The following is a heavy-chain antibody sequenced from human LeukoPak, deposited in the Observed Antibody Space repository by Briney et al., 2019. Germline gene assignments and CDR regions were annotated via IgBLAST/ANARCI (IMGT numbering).Heavy chain of an antibody. V-gene: IGHV4-59*01. J-gene: IGHJ4*02. CDR2: IYYTGNT. CDR1: GGSISTYY. Sequence: SETLSLTCTVSGGSISTYYWSWIRQPPGKGLEWVGFIYYTGNTNYNPSLKSRVTMSVGASKNQFSLKLSSATAADTAVYYCARLKYDSSGYYLIDYWGQGTLVTVSS. D-gene: IGHD3-22*01. CDR3: ARLKYDSSGYYLIDY.